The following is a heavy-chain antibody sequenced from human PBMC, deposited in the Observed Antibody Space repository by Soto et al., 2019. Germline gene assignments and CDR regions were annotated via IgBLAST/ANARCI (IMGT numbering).Heavy chain of an antibody. CDR1: GGSSSSFY. D-gene: IGHD3-3*01. CDR2: IYYSGST. V-gene: IGHV4-59*01. CDR3: AREFPPTYYDFWSGDFIPSRISYSDY. Sequence: TSEPMSLTYTVSGGSSSSFYGRWIRQPPGKGLEWIGYIYYSGSTNYNPSLKRRVTISVDTSKNQFSLKLSSVTAADTAVYYCAREFPPTYYDFWSGDFIPSRISYSDYWGKGTLVPVSS. J-gene: IGHJ4*02.